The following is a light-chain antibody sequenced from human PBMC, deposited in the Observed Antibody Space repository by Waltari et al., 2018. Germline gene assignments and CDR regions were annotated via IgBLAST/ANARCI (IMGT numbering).Light chain of an antibody. V-gene: IGKV1D-12*01. J-gene: IGKJ4*01. Sequence: DIQMTQSPSSVSASVGDRVTITCRASQGISGLFAWYQLKPGKGPTLLIYAASSLQSGVPSRFSGSGFGTDFTLTLSSLRPEDLATYYCQQTHSFPLTFGGGTKVEIK. CDR1: QGISGL. CDR2: AAS. CDR3: QQTHSFPLT.